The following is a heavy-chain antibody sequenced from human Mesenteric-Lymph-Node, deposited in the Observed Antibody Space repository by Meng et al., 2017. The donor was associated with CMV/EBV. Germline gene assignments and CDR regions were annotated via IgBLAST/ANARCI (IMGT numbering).Heavy chain of an antibody. CDR2: ISYDLIT. Sequence: GESLKISCAASGFIVSSKYMSWVRQAPGKGLEWVSIISYDLITYYADSVKGRFTISRDNSKNSLYLQMNSLRAEDSGLYYCAKDIRPGGYEKTFDYWGQGTLVTVSS. CDR1: GFIVSSKY. J-gene: IGHJ4*02. CDR3: AKDIRPGGYEKTFDY. V-gene: IGHV3-53*05. D-gene: IGHD5-12*01.